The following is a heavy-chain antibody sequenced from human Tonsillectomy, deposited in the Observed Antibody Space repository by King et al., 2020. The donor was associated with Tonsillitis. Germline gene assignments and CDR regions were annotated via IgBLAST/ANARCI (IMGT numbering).Heavy chain of an antibody. Sequence: VQLVESGAEVKKPGESLRISCKASGYRFSNYWISWMRQMPGKGLEWMGTIDPSASLATYNPSFEGHVTMSLDTSITTAYLQFSSLKAPDSAIYYCARLAPGGEAVAWLSWFDPWGQGTLVAVSS. J-gene: IGHJ5*02. CDR1: GYRFSNYW. V-gene: IGHV5-10-1*03. CDR2: IDPSASLA. D-gene: IGHD3-22*01. CDR3: ARLAPGGEAVAWLSWFDP.